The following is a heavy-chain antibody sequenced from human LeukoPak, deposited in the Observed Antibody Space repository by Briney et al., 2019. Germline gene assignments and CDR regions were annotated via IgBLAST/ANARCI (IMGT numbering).Heavy chain of an antibody. CDR1: GYTFTGYY. CDR3: ARDDYYDSSGYLGWFDP. J-gene: IGHJ5*02. D-gene: IGHD3-22*01. V-gene: IGHV1-2*02. CDR2: INPNSGGT. Sequence: ASVEVSCKASGYTFTGYYMHWVRQAPGQGLEWMGWINPNSGGTNYAQKFQGRVTMTRDTSISTAYMELSRLRSDDTAVYYCARDDYYDSSGYLGWFDPWGQGTLVTVSS.